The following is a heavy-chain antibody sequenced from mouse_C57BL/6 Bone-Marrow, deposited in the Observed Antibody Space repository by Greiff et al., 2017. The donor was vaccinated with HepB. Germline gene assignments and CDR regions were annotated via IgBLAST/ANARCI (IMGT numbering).Heavy chain of an antibody. CDR2: IYPGSGST. CDR3: ARRFFRDFDY. V-gene: IGHV1-55*01. CDR1: GYTFTSYW. Sequence: QVHVKQPGAELVKPGASVKMSCKASGYTFTSYWITWVKQRPGQGLEWIGDIYPGSGSTNYNEKFKSKATLTVDTSSSTAYMQLSSLTSEDSAVYYCARRFFRDFDYWGQGTTLTVSS. D-gene: IGHD3-3*01. J-gene: IGHJ2*01.